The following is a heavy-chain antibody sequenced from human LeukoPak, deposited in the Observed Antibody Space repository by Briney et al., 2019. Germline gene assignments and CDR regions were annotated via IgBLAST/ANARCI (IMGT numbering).Heavy chain of an antibody. CDR2: IYYSGST. J-gene: IGHJ5*02. V-gene: IGHV4-30-4*08. CDR1: GGSFSGYY. CDR3: ARETLLYCSSTSCYWFDP. D-gene: IGHD2-2*01. Sequence: KPSETLSLTCAVYGGSFSGYYWSWIRQPPGKGLEWIGYIYYSGSTYYNPSLKSRVTISVDTSKNQFSLKLGSVTAADTAVYYCARETLLYCSSTSCYWFDPWGQGTLVTVSS.